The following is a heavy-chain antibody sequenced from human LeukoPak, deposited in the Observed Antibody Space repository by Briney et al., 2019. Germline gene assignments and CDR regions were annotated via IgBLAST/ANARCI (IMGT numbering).Heavy chain of an antibody. Sequence: GGSLRLSCAASGFTFRTYGMHWVRQAPGKGLEWVTFIRYDGSDKYYADSVRGRFTISRDNSTNTLFLQMNSLRFDDTAVYYCAERADYYDSGRAFYDAFDLWGQGTMVTVSS. J-gene: IGHJ3*01. CDR2: IRYDGSDK. CDR1: GFTFRTYG. CDR3: AERADYYDSGRAFYDAFDL. D-gene: IGHD3-16*01. V-gene: IGHV3-30*02.